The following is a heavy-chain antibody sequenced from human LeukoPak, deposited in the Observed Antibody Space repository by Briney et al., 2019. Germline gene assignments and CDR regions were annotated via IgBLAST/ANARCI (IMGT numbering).Heavy chain of an antibody. CDR3: ARGRRWIQLGKGYYYMDV. D-gene: IGHD5-18*01. CDR1: GGSFSGYY. Sequence: SETLSLTCAVYGGSFSGYYWSWIRQPPGKGLEWIGEINHSGSTNYNPSLKSRVTISVDTSKNQFSLKLSSVTAVDTAVYYCARGRRWIQLGKGYYYMDVWGKGTTVTVSS. J-gene: IGHJ6*03. V-gene: IGHV4-34*01. CDR2: INHSGST.